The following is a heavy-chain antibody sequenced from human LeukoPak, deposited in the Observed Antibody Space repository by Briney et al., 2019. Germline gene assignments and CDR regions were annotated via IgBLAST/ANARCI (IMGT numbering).Heavy chain of an antibody. CDR1: GFTFSSYA. J-gene: IGHJ3*02. CDR3: ARKYYYDSSGSRAFDI. CDR2: IYYSGST. D-gene: IGHD3-22*01. Sequence: LRLSCAASGFTFSSYAMHWIRQPPGKGLEWIGYIYYSGSTNYNPSLKSRVTISVDTSKNQFSLKLSSVTAADTAVYYCARKYYYDSSGSRAFDIWGQGTMVTVSS. V-gene: IGHV4-59*01.